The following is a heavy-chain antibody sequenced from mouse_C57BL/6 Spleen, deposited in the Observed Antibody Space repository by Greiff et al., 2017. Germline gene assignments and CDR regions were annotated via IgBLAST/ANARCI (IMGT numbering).Heavy chain of an antibody. Sequence: QVQLQQSDAELVKPGASVKISCKVSGYSFTDHTIHWVKQRPEQGLEWIGYIYPRAGSTTYNEKFKGKATLTADKSSSTAYMQLNSLTSEDSAVYFCARKEYDDVFDFWGTGTTVTVSS. CDR1: GYSFTDHT. CDR3: ARKEYDDVFDF. V-gene: IGHV1-78*01. CDR2: IYPRAGST. D-gene: IGHD2-12*01. J-gene: IGHJ1*03.